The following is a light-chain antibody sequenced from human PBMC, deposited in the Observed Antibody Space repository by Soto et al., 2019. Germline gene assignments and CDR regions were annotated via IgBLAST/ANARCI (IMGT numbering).Light chain of an antibody. CDR1: QSVTTR. CDR2: GAS. Sequence: PGERVTLSCRASQSVTTRLAWYQHKPGQAPTLLMSGASNRASGVPVRFSGSGSGTDFTLTITRLEPEDFALYYCQQYGGSPITFGLGTRLEIK. V-gene: IGKV3-20*01. J-gene: IGKJ5*01. CDR3: QQYGGSPIT.